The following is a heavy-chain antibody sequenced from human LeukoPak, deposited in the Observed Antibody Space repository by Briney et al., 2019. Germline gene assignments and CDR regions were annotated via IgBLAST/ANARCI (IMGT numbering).Heavy chain of an antibody. CDR3: AKEGLTRSFDY. CDR1: GFTFSSYG. J-gene: IGHJ4*02. D-gene: IGHD4/OR15-4a*01. Sequence: GGSLRLSCAASGFTFSSYGMHWVRQAPGKGLEWVAVISYDGSNKYYADPVKGRFTISRDNSKNTLYLQMNSLRAEDTAVYYCAKEGLTRSFDYWGQGTLVTVSS. V-gene: IGHV3-30*18. CDR2: ISYDGSNK.